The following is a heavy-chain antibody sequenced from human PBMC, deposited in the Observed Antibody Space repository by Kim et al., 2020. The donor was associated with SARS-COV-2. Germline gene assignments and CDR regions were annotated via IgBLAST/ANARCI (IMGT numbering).Heavy chain of an antibody. CDR2: ISGSGGST. CDR3: ARALYYYGSGRGKGYFDY. V-gene: IGHV3-23*01. J-gene: IGHJ4*02. D-gene: IGHD3-10*01. CDR1: GFTFSSYA. Sequence: GGSLRLSCAASGFTFSSYAMSWVRQAPGKGLEWVSAISGSGGSTYYADSVKGRFTISRDNSKNTLYLQMNSLRAEDTAVYYCARALYYYGSGRGKGYFDYWGQGTLVTVSS.